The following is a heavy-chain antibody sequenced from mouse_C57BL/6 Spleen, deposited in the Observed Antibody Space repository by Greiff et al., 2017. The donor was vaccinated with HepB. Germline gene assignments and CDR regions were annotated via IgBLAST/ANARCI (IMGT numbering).Heavy chain of an antibody. CDR2: IYPGNSDT. J-gene: IGHJ2*01. V-gene: IGHV1-5*01. CDR3: TRKGTYYGSSFYYFDY. D-gene: IGHD1-1*01. Sequence: EVQRVESGTVLARPGASVKMSCKTSGYTFTSYWMHWVKQRPGQGLEWIGAIYPGNSDTSYNQKFKGKAKLTAVTSASTAYMELSSLTNEDSAVYYCTRKGTYYGSSFYYFDYWGQGTTLTVSS. CDR1: GYTFTSYW.